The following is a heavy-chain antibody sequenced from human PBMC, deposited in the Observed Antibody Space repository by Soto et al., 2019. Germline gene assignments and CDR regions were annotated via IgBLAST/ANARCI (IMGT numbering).Heavy chain of an antibody. CDR2: IGTAGDT. D-gene: IGHD3-3*01. Sequence: PGGYLRLSCASSGFTFRSYDMHWGRQSTGKGLEWVSAIGTAGDTYYPGSVKGRFTISRENAKNSLYLQMNSLRAGDTAVYYCARGPHYFFFSGRSRHTRYRSGLGIPNRSSDL. CDR3: ARGPHYFFFSGRSRHTRYRSGLGIPNRSSDL. CDR1: GFTFRSYD. J-gene: IGHJ2*01. V-gene: IGHV3-13*01.